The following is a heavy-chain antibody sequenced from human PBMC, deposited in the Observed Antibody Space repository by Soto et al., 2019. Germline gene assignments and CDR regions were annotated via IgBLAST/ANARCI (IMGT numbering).Heavy chain of an antibody. Sequence: SETLSLTCTVSGGSISSGGYYWSWIRQHPGKGLEWIGNIYYSGSTYYNPSLKSRVTISVDTSKNQFSLKLSSVTAADTAVYYCARIDSSSWYGMVDYWGQGTLVTVSS. J-gene: IGHJ4*02. CDR2: IYYSGST. D-gene: IGHD6-13*01. CDR1: GGSISSGGYY. V-gene: IGHV4-31*03. CDR3: ARIDSSSWYGMVDY.